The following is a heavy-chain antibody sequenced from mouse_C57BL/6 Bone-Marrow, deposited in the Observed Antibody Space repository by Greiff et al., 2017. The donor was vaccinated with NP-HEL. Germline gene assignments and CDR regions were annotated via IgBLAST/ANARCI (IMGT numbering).Heavy chain of an antibody. CDR1: GYTFTDYY. CDR3: ADSNYPFAY. V-gene: IGHV1-26*01. J-gene: IGHJ3*01. D-gene: IGHD2-5*01. Sequence: DQLQQSGPELVKPGASVKISCKASGYTFTDYYMNWVKQSHGKSLEWIGDINPNNGGTSYNQKFKGKATLTVDKSSSTAYMELRSLTSEDSAVYYCADSNYPFAYWGQGTLVTVSA. CDR2: INPNNGGT.